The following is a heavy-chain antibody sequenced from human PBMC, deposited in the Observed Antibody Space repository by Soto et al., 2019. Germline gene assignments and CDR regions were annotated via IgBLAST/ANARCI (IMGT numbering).Heavy chain of an antibody. D-gene: IGHD3-10*01. CDR2: IKSKTDGGTT. V-gene: IGHV3-15*01. Sequence: EVQLVESGGGLVKPGGSLRLSCAASGFTFSNAWMSWVRQAPGKGLEWVGRIKSKTDGGTTDYAAPVKGRFTISRDDSENTLYLQMNSLKTEDTAVYYCTTDPEGGLWFGELYFDYWGQGTLVTVSS. CDR3: TTDPEGGLWFGELYFDY. CDR1: GFTFSNAW. J-gene: IGHJ4*02.